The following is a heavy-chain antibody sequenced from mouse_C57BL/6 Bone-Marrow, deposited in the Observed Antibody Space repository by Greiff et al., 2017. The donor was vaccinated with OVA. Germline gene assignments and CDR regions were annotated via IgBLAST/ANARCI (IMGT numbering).Heavy chain of an antibody. CDR1: YFAFIACS. V-gene: IGHV1-49*01. CDR3: AFAGDYYAMDY. J-gene: IGHJ4*01. Sequence: QVQLKASGAELVSPGSSVKLSCTASYFAFIACSLHWVQHRPGHGLAWIGSFTIYSDATEYSENFKGKATLTANTSSSTAYMELSSLTSEDSAVYYCAFAGDYYAMDYWGQGTSVTVSS. CDR2: FTIYSDAT.